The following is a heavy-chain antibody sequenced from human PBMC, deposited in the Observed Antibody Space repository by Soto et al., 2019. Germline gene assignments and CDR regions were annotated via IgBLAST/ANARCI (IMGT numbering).Heavy chain of an antibody. D-gene: IGHD3-3*01. J-gene: IGHJ2*01. Sequence: GGSLRLSCAASGFTFSSYSMNWVRQAPGKGLEWVSSISSSSSYIYYADSVKGRFTISRDNAKNSLYLQMNSLRAEDTAVYYCARDSTNFPYFDLWGRGTLVTVSS. CDR1: GFTFSSYS. CDR2: ISSSSSYI. CDR3: ARDSTNFPYFDL. V-gene: IGHV3-21*01.